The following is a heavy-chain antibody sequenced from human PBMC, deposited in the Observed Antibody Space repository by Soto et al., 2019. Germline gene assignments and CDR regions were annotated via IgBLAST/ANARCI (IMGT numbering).Heavy chain of an antibody. D-gene: IGHD5-18*01. Sequence: GGSLRLSCAASGFTFSSYTIHWVRQAPGKGLEWVALILYDGGNKYYADSVKGGFTISRDNSKNTLYLQMNSLRAEDTAVYSYARDNGYSHGHGMGVWGQGTTVSVSS. CDR2: ILYDGGNK. CDR1: GFTFSSYT. CDR3: ARDNGYSHGHGMGV. V-gene: IGHV3-30-3*01. J-gene: IGHJ6*02.